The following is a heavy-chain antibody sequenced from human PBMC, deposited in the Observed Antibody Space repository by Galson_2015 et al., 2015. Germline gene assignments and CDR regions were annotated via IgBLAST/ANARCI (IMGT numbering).Heavy chain of an antibody. CDR3: ARGLQYDYAVDY. CDR1: GYTFTGYY. Sequence: SVKVSCKASGYTFTGYYMHWVRQAPGQGLEWMGWINPNSGGTNYAQKFQGWDTMTRDTSISTAYMELSRLRSDDTAVYHCARGLQYDYAVDYWGQGTLVTVSS. CDR2: INPNSGGT. V-gene: IGHV1-2*04. J-gene: IGHJ4*02. D-gene: IGHD4-17*01.